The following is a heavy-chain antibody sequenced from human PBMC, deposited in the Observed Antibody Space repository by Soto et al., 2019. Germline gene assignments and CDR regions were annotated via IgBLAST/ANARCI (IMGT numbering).Heavy chain of an antibody. V-gene: IGHV3-23*01. J-gene: IGHJ4*02. CDR3: ARTTTTKSRDY. D-gene: IGHD4-17*01. Sequence: EVQLLESGGGLVQPGGSLGLSCAASGFTFSSYDMSWVRQAPGKGLAYVSSISGTGSGTYYADSVKGRFTISRDNSKNTLYLQMNSLIVEDTAVYYCARTTTTKSRDYWGQGTLVTVSS. CDR2: ISGTGSGT. CDR1: GFTFSSYD.